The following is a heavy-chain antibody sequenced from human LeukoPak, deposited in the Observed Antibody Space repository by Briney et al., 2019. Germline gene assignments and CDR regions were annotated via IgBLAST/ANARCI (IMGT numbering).Heavy chain of an antibody. CDR2: IRSKANSYAT. D-gene: IGHD5-24*01. Sequence: GGSLRLSCAASGFTFSGSAMHWVRQASGKGLEWVGRIRSKANSYATAYAASVKGRFTISRDDSKNTAYLQMNSLKTEDTAVYYCTRHWAAPDGYRQYAFDIWGQGTMVTVSS. CDR1: GFTFSGSA. CDR3: TRHWAAPDGYRQYAFDI. J-gene: IGHJ3*02. V-gene: IGHV3-73*01.